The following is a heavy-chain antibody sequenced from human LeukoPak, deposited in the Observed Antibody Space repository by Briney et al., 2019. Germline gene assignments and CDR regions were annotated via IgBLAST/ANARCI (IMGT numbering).Heavy chain of an antibody. J-gene: IGHJ4*02. V-gene: IGHV3-48*01. CDR1: GFTFSSYS. Sequence: PGGSLRLSCAASGFTFSSYSMYWVRQAPGKGLEWVSYISSSSSNIYYADSVKGRFTISRDNSKNTLYLQMNSLRAEDTAVYYCAKRRTYGSGSYYRYYFDYWGQETLVTVSS. CDR2: ISSSSSNI. CDR3: AKRRTYGSGSYYRYYFDY. D-gene: IGHD3-10*01.